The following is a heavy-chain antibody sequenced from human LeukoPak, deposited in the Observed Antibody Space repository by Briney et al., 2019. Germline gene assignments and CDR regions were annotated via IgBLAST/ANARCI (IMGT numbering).Heavy chain of an antibody. D-gene: IGHD5-18*01. J-gene: IGHJ4*02. CDR1: GFTFNSYS. V-gene: IGHV3-21*04. CDR2: ISTSSRYI. Sequence: GGSLRLSCAASGFTFNSYSMNWVRQAPGKGLEWVSCISTSSRYIYYADSVKGRFTISRDNAKNSLHLQMNSLRAEDTALYYCAREGGIIQLWSYDYWGQGTLVTVSS. CDR3: AREGGIIQLWSYDY.